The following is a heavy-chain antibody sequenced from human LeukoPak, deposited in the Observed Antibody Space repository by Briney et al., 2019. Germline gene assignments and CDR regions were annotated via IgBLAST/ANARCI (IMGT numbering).Heavy chain of an antibody. CDR3: ARDEFGRIGVGVY. CDR1: GYTFTAYD. CDR2: ISAYTGRT. V-gene: IGHV1-18*01. D-gene: IGHD1-26*01. Sequence: GASVKVSCKGSGYTFTAYDIIWVRQAPGQGLECVGLISAYTGRTEYAQKFQGRVIMTTDSATSTAYMELRSLTSDDTGVYYCARDEFGRIGVGVYWGQGTLVTISA. J-gene: IGHJ4*02.